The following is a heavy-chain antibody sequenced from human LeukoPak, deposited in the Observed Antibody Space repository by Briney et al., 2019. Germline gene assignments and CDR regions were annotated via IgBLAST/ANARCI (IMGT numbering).Heavy chain of an antibody. V-gene: IGHV4-34*08. Sequence: LRLSCAASGFTFSSYEMNWVRQAPGKGLEWIGEINHSGSTNYNPSLKSRVTISVDTSKNQFSLKLSSVTAADTAVYYCARQDYYDTGTWYFDLWGRGTLVTVSS. CDR1: GFTFSSYE. J-gene: IGHJ2*01. D-gene: IGHD3-22*01. CDR2: INHSGST. CDR3: ARQDYYDTGTWYFDL.